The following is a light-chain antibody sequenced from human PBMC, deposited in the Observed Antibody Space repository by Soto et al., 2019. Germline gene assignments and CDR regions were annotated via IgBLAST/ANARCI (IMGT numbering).Light chain of an antibody. CDR3: QQYYSTPPT. CDR2: WAS. V-gene: IGKV4-1*01. CDR1: RSVLYSSNNKNY. Sequence: DIVMTQSPDSLAVSLGERATINCKSSRSVLYSSNNKNYLAWYQQKPGQPPKLLISWASTRESGVPDRFSGSGSGTDFTLTISSLQAEDVAVYSCQQYYSTPPTFGGGTKVEIK. J-gene: IGKJ4*01.